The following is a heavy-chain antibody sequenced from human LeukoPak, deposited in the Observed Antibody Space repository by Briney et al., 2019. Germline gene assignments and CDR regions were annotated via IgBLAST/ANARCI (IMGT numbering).Heavy chain of an antibody. D-gene: IGHD3-22*01. V-gene: IGHV3-21*01. CDR1: GFTFSSYS. J-gene: IGHJ4*02. CDR3: ARLPEYYYDSSGAFDY. CDR2: ISSSSSYI. Sequence: GGSLRLSCAASGFTFSSYSMNWVRQAPGKGLEWVSSISSSSSYIYYADSVKGRFTISRDNAKNSLYLQVNSLRAEDTAVYYCARLPEYYYDSSGAFDYWGQGTLVTVSS.